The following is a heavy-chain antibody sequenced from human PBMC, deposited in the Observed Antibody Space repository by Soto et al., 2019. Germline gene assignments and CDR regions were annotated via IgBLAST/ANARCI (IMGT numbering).Heavy chain of an antibody. CDR1: GGTFSSYS. J-gene: IGHJ6*02. Sequence: SVKVSCKASGGTFSSYSISWVRQAPGQGLEWMGGIIPIFGTANYAQKFQGRVTITADESTSTACMELSSLRSEDTAVYYCARDILDCTNGVCAFGYGMDVWGQGTTVTVSS. D-gene: IGHD2-8*01. V-gene: IGHV1-69*13. CDR2: IIPIFGTA. CDR3: ARDILDCTNGVCAFGYGMDV.